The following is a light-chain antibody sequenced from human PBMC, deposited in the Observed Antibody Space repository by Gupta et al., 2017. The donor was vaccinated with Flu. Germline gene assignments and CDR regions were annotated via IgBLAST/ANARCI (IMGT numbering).Light chain of an antibody. J-gene: IGLJ3*02. CDR2: VKSDGSR. CDR1: SGTVIYP. Sequence: QLVLTHSPSASASLGASVKITCTRSSGTVIYPIAWHQQQPEKGPRYLMKVKSDGSRSKGDGIPGRFSGSSSGADRYLIISNRQAEDEADYYCQAWDTDIRVFGGGTKLTVL. CDR3: QAWDTDIRV. V-gene: IGLV4-69*01.